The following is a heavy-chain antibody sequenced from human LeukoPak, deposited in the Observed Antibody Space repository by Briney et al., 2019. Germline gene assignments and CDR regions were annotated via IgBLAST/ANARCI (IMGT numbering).Heavy chain of an antibody. CDR1: GYSFTSYW. D-gene: IGHD5-24*01. CDR2: IYPGDSDT. J-gene: IGHJ4*02. Sequence: GESLKISFKGSGYSFTSYWIGWVRQMPGKGLEWMGIIYPGDSDTRYSPSFQGQVTISADNSISTAYLQWSSLKASDTAMYYCARQNPDGYNPYYFDYWGQGTLVTVSS. CDR3: ARQNPDGYNPYYFDY. V-gene: IGHV5-51*01.